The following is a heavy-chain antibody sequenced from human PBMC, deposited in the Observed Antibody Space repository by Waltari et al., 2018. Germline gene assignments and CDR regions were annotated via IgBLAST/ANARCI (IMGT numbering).Heavy chain of an antibody. CDR1: GFTVSSNY. Sequence: EVQLVESGGGLIQPGGSLRLSCAASGFTVSSNYMSWVRQAPGKGLEWVSVIDRGGSTYYADSVKGRFTISRDNSKNTLYLQMNSLRAEDTVVYYCAKEEGIAVAYFQHWGQGTLVTVSS. CDR3: AKEEGIAVAYFQH. J-gene: IGHJ1*01. D-gene: IGHD6-19*01. CDR2: IDRGGST. V-gene: IGHV3-53*01.